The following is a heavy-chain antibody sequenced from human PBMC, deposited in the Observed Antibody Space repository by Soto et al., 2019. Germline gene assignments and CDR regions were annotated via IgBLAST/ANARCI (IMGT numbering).Heavy chain of an antibody. CDR3: AREKTGALDY. CDR2: IWYDGSNK. D-gene: IGHD7-27*01. J-gene: IGHJ4*02. Sequence: ESGGGVVQPGRSLRLSCAASGFTFSSYAMHWVRQAPGKGLEWVAVIWYDGSNKYYADSVKGRFTISRDNSKDTLYLQMNSLRAEDTAVYYCAREKTGALDYWGQGTLVTVSS. CDR1: GFTFSSYA. V-gene: IGHV3-30-3*01.